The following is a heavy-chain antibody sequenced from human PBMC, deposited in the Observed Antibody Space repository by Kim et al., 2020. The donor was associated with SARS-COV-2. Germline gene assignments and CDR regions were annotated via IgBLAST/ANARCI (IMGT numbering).Heavy chain of an antibody. CDR2: INAGNGNT. V-gene: IGHV1-3*01. D-gene: IGHD6-13*01. CDR3: ARIAAAGTFYFDY. J-gene: IGHJ4*02. Sequence: ASVKVSCKASGYTFTSYAMHWVRQAPGQRLEWMGWINAGNGNTKYSQKFQGRVTITRDTSASTAYMELSSLRSEDTAVYYCARIAAAGTFYFDYWGQGTLVTVSS. CDR1: GYTFTSYA.